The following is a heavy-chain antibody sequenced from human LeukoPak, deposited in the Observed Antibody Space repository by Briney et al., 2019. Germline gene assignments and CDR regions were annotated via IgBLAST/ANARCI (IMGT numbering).Heavy chain of an antibody. CDR3: ASFCSSTSCYGVNDAFDI. CDR2: ISSSGSTI. Sequence: GGSLRLSCAASTFTFSDYYMSWIRQAPGKGLEWVSYISSSGSTIYYADSVKGRFTISRDNAKNSLYLQMNSLRAKDTAVYYCASFCSSTSCYGVNDAFDIWGQGTMVTVSS. CDR1: TFTFSDYY. V-gene: IGHV3-11*01. J-gene: IGHJ3*02. D-gene: IGHD2-2*01.